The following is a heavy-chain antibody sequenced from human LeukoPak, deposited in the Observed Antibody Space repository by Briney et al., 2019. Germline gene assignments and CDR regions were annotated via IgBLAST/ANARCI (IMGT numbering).Heavy chain of an antibody. CDR2: IYYSGTT. V-gene: IGHV4-39*01. J-gene: IGHJ5*02. Sequence: SETLSLTCTVSDGSISSGYYYWAWIRQPPGKGPEWIGSIYYSGTTYPNPSLKSRVTISVDTSKNQFSLKLSSVTAADTAVYYCARQPKSCAPGIFITGKACWFDPWGQGTLVTVSP. CDR1: DGSISSGYYY. CDR3: ARQPKSCAPGIFITGKACWFDP. D-gene: IGHD3-10*01.